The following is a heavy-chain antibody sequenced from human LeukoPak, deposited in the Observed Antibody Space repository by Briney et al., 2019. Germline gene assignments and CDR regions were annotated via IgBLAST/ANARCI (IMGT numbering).Heavy chain of an antibody. CDR3: ARVQYQLLLSYYYYYGMDV. CDR2: IIPIFGTA. V-gene: IGHV1-69*13. D-gene: IGHD2-2*01. J-gene: IGHJ6*02. Sequence: ASVKVSCKASGGTFSSYAISWVRQAPGQGLEWMGGIIPIFGTANYAQKFQGRVTITAGESTSTAYMELSSLRSEDTAVYYCARVQYQLLLSYYYYYGMDVWGQGTTVTVSS. CDR1: GGTFSSYA.